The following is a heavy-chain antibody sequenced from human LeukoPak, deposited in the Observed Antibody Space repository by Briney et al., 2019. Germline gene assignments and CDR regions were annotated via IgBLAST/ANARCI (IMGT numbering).Heavy chain of an antibody. Sequence: GGSLRLSCAASGFTFSSYAMSWVRQAPGKGLEWVSSISSSSSYIYYADSVKGRFTISRDNAKNSLYLQMNSLRAEDTAVYYCARDSITYYDFWSGYFYYMDVWGKGTTVTVSS. D-gene: IGHD3-3*01. CDR3: ARDSITYYDFWSGYFYYMDV. CDR1: GFTFSSYA. V-gene: IGHV3-21*01. CDR2: ISSSSSYI. J-gene: IGHJ6*03.